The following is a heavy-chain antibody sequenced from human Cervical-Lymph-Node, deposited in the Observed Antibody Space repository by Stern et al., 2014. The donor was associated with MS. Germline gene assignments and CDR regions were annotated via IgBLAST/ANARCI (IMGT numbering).Heavy chain of an antibody. CDR2: MNPNSGSP. CDR3: ARGARGGRFDS. CDR1: GYTFTTYD. J-gene: IGHJ4*02. D-gene: IGHD3-10*01. Sequence: QVQLMQSGAEVKKPGASVKVSCAASGYTFTTYDINWVRQAAGQGLEWMGWMNPNSGSPGYARKFQGRVTMTRDTSISTAYMELSSLRSEDTAVYYCARGARGGRFDSWGQGTLVTVSS. V-gene: IGHV1-8*01.